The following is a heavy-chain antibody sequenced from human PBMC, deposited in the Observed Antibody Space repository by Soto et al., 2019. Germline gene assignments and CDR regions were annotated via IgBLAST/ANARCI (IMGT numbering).Heavy chain of an antibody. CDR2: INHSGST. J-gene: IGHJ6*02. Sequence: SETRSLTCAVYGRSFSAYYWSWIRQPPGKGLEWIGEINHSGSTNYNPSLKSRVTISVDTSKNQFSLKLSSVTAADTAVYYCASGRIFGMDVWGQGTTVT. D-gene: IGHD2-15*01. CDR1: GRSFSAYY. V-gene: IGHV4-34*01. CDR3: ASGRIFGMDV.